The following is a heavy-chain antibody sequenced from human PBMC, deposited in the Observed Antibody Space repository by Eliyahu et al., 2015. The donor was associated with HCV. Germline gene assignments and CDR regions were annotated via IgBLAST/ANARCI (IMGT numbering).Heavy chain of an antibody. D-gene: IGHD6-13*01. Sequence: EVQLLESGGGLVQPGGSLRLSCAASGFTFSSHAMSWVRQAPGKGVGGVSAINGDGSSTYYADSVKGRFTISRDNSKNTMYLQMNSLRAEDTAIYYCAKDRGSSSCVVWGQGTTVTVSS. CDR1: GFTFSSHA. CDR3: AKDRGSSSCVV. J-gene: IGHJ6*02. V-gene: IGHV3-23*01. CDR2: INGDGSST.